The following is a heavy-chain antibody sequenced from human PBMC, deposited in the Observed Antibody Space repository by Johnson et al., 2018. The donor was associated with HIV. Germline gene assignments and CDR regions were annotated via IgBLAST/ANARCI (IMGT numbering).Heavy chain of an antibody. Sequence: VHLVESGGGVVQPGRSLRLSCAASGFTFSSYAMHWVRQAPGKGLEWVANINVDGSQMYYLDSVQGRFTISIDNVNNSVFLLLNNLRVEDTAVYFCARAHLIFPKNAFDFWGQGTMVTVSS. CDR1: GFTFSSYA. V-gene: IGHV3-7*01. D-gene: IGHD3-3*02. CDR3: ARAHLIFPKNAFDF. J-gene: IGHJ3*01. CDR2: INVDGSQM.